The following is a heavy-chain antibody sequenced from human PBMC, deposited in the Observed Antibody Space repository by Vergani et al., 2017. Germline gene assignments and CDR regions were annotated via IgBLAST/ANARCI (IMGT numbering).Heavy chain of an antibody. CDR1: DSSIMTNPY. CDR3: ARHRGSGGFFPSSDFCGMDV. Sequence: QVQLQESAPGLVKPSETLTLTCDVSDSSIMTNPYWGWFRQSPGKGLEWIGCIHHSGDTHYNSSLKSRVSISIVSSSKFSLSLTSVTAADTAIYYCARHRGSGGFFPSSDFCGMDVWDHGSTVTVS. V-gene: IGHV4-38-2*01. J-gene: IGHJ6*02. CDR2: IHHSGDT. D-gene: IGHD3-10*01.